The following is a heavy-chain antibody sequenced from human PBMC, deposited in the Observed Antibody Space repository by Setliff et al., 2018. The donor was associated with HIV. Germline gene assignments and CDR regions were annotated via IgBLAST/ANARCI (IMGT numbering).Heavy chain of an antibody. CDR3: ASRGIVVVTMSMPDEFFVH. Sequence: SETLSLTCAVYGGSFSGYSWGWIRQPPGKGLEWIGEINHSGSTNYNPSLKSRVTISVDRSRNQFSLTLNSVTAADTATYYCASRGIVVVTMSMPDEFFVHWGHGTLVTVS. D-gene: IGHD2-21*02. J-gene: IGHJ1*01. CDR1: GGSFSGYS. CDR2: INHSGST. V-gene: IGHV4-34*01.